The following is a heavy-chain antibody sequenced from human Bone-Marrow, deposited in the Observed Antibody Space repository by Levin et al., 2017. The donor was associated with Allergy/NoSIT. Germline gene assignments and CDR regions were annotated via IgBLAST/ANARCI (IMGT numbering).Heavy chain of an antibody. J-gene: IGHJ6*02. CDR1: GGSFSGYY. V-gene: IGHV4-34*01. D-gene: IGHD2-2*01. Sequence: GSLRLSCAVYGGSFSGYYWSWIRQPPGKGLEWIGEINHSGSTNYNPSLKSRVTISVDTSKNQFSLKLSSVTAADTAVYYCARGRMRYCSSTSCSALYYYYYGMDVWGQGTTVTVSS. CDR3: ARGRMRYCSSTSCSALYYYYYGMDV. CDR2: INHSGST.